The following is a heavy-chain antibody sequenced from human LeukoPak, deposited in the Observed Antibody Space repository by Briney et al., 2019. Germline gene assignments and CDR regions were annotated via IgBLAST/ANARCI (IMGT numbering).Heavy chain of an antibody. V-gene: IGHV4-59*01. CDR3: ASGARANWDDAFDI. CDR1: GVSISSYY. Sequence: PAETLSLTCTVSGVSISSYYWSWIRQPPGKGLEWIGYIYYSGSTNYNPSLKSRVTISVDTSKNQFSLKLSSVTAADTAVYYCASGARANWDDAFDIWGQGTMVTVSS. J-gene: IGHJ3*02. CDR2: IYYSGST. D-gene: IGHD7-27*01.